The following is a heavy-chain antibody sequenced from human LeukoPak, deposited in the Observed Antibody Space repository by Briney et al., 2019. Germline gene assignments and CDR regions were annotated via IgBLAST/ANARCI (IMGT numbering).Heavy chain of an antibody. CDR1: GGSFSGYY. CDR2: IYYSGST. Sequence: PSETLSLTCAVYGGSFSGYYWSWIRQPPGKGLEWIGYIYYSGSTNYNPSLKSRVTISVDTSKNQFSLKLSSVTAADTAVYYCARGNDFWSGYYTGMFDYWGQGTLVTVSS. V-gene: IGHV4-59*08. CDR3: ARGNDFWSGYYTGMFDY. D-gene: IGHD3-3*01. J-gene: IGHJ4*02.